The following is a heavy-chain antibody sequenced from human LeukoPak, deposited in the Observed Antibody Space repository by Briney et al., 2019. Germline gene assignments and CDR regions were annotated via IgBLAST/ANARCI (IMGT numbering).Heavy chain of an antibody. V-gene: IGHV5-51*01. CDR1: GYSFTNNW. CDR2: IYPGDSDT. J-gene: IGHJ4*02. D-gene: IGHD2-15*01. Sequence: GESLKISCKASGYSFTNNWIGWVRQMPGKGLEWMGIIYPGDSDTRYSPSFQGQVTISAGKSINTAYLQWSNLRASDTAMYYCARRPFCSGGSCHFDYWGQGTLVTVSS. CDR3: ARRPFCSGGSCHFDY.